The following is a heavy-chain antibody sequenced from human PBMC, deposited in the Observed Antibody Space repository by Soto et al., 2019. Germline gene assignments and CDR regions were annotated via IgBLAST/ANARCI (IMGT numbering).Heavy chain of an antibody. V-gene: IGHV3-23*01. CDR2: ISGSGGST. D-gene: IGHD4-17*01. CDR1: GFTFSSYA. Sequence: PGGSLRLSCAASGFTFSSYAMSWVRQAPGKGLEWVSAISGSGGSTYYADSVKGRFTISRDNSKNTLYLQMNSLRAEDTAVYYYAKDLPYGDYPPDAFDIWGQGTMVTVSS. CDR3: AKDLPYGDYPPDAFDI. J-gene: IGHJ3*02.